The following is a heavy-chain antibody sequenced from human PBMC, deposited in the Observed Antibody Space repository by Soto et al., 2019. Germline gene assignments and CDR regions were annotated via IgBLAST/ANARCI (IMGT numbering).Heavy chain of an antibody. CDR1: GFTFSNAW. D-gene: IGHD2-21*02. Sequence: GGSLRLSCAASGFTFSNAWMGWVRQAPGKGLEWVARLKSKSDGGTSDYTTPVKGRFSISRDESKTTLYLQMNSLKTEDTAVYHCTTDGGVTAYPLFWAWGQGTLVTVSS. CDR2: LKSKSDGGTS. CDR3: TTDGGVTAYPLFWA. V-gene: IGHV3-15*01. J-gene: IGHJ5*02.